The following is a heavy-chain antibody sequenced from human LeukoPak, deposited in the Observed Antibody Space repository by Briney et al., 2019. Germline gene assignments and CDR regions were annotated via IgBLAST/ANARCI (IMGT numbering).Heavy chain of an antibody. CDR1: GFTFRHFA. Sequence: HPGGSLRLSCAASGFTFRHFAMNWVRQAPGKGLEWVSVISVSDGSTYYADSVRGRFTISRDNSKNTLFLQLNGLRAEDTAICYCARAMPSSTYYFDSWGQGTLVTVSS. CDR2: ISVSDGST. CDR3: ARAMPSSTYYFDS. D-gene: IGHD2-2*01. J-gene: IGHJ4*02. V-gene: IGHV3-23*01.